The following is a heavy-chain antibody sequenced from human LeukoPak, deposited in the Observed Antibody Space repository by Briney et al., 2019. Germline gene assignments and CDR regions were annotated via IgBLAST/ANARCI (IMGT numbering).Heavy chain of an antibody. Sequence: GEINHSASTNYNPSLKRRVTISVDTSKNQFSLKLSSVTAADTAVYYCARDLYSSGPGWFDPWGQGTLVTVSS. V-gene: IGHV4-34*01. D-gene: IGHD6-19*01. CDR2: INHSAST. J-gene: IGHJ5*02. CDR3: ARDLYSSGPGWFDP.